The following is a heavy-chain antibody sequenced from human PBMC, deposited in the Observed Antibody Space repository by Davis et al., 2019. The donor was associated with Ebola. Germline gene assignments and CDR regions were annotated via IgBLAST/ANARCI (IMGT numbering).Heavy chain of an antibody. CDR3: ASSIGYCTNGVCQGDY. J-gene: IGHJ4*02. Sequence: GESLKISCAASGFTFSYYYMSWIRQAPGKGLEWVSYISSSGSTIYYADSVKGRFTISRDNAKNSLYLQMNSLRAEDTAVYYCASSIGYCTNGVCQGDYWGQGTLVTVSS. V-gene: IGHV3-11*01. CDR2: ISSSGSTI. CDR1: GFTFSYYY. D-gene: IGHD2-8*01.